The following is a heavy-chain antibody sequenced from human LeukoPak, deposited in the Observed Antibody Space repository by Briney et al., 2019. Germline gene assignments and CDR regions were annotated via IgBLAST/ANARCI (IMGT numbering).Heavy chain of an antibody. V-gene: IGHV3-11*01. J-gene: IGHJ4*02. Sequence: GGSLRLSWAASGFTCSDYYMSWIRQASRKGLEWVSYISSSGSTIYYADSVKGRFTISRDNAKNSLYLQMNSLRAEDTAVYYCARGDYYYDSSGWGSYFDYWGQGTLVTVSS. D-gene: IGHD3-22*01. CDR2: ISSSGSTI. CDR1: GFTCSDYY. CDR3: ARGDYYYDSSGWGSYFDY.